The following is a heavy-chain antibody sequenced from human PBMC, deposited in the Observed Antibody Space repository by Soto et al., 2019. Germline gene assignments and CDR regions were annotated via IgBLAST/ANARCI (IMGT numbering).Heavy chain of an antibody. D-gene: IGHD5-12*01. Sequence: QVQLVESGGGVVQPGRSLRLSCAASGFTFSSYGMHWVRQAPGKGLEWVAVIWYDGSNKYYADSVKGRFTISRDNSKNTLYLQMNSLRAEDTAVYYCARENMGYAWFDPWGQGTLVTVSS. CDR3: ARENMGYAWFDP. CDR2: IWYDGSNK. J-gene: IGHJ5*02. CDR1: GFTFSSYG. V-gene: IGHV3-33*01.